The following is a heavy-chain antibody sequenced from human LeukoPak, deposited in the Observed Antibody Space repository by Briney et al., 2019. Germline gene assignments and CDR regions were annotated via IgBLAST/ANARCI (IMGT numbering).Heavy chain of an antibody. CDR1: GFTFSNYA. Sequence: GGSLRLSCAVSGFTFSNYAMVWVRQAPGKGLDWVSSISAGGGVTSNADSVKGRFTISRDNSKNTLYLQMNSLRAEDTAVYYCARDCSSTSCYDYWGQGTLVTVSS. CDR2: ISAGGGVT. CDR3: ARDCSSTSCYDY. D-gene: IGHD2-2*01. J-gene: IGHJ4*02. V-gene: IGHV3-23*01.